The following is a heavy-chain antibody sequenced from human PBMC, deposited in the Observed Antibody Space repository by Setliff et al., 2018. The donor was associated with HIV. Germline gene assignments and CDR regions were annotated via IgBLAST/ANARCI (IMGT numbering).Heavy chain of an antibody. CDR3: ARGRRVSSNYYYYYYMDV. D-gene: IGHD2-2*01. CDR1: GFTFSSYA. Sequence: QPGGSLRLSCAASGFTFSSYAITWVRQAPGKGLEWVSGITASGPNTYYTDSVKGRFTISRDNSKNTLYLQMNSLGAEDTAVYYCARGRRVSSNYYYYYYMDVWGKGTTVTVSS. CDR2: ITASGPNT. V-gene: IGHV3-23*01. J-gene: IGHJ6*03.